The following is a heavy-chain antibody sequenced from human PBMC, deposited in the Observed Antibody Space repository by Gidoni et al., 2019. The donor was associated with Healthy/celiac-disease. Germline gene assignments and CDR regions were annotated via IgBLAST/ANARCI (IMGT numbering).Heavy chain of an antibody. Sequence: QVQLQQWGAGLLKPSATLSLTCAVYGGSFSGYYWSWIRQPPGKGLEWIGEINHSGSTNYNPSLKSRVTISVDTSKNQFSLKLSSVTAADTAVYYCARLVGATADYWGQGTLVTVSS. CDR2: INHSGST. J-gene: IGHJ4*02. D-gene: IGHD1-26*01. CDR3: ARLVGATADY. CDR1: GGSFSGYY. V-gene: IGHV4-34*01.